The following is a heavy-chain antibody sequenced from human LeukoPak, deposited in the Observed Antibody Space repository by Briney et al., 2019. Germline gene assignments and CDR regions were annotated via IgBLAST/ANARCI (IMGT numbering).Heavy chain of an antibody. V-gene: IGHV3-48*01. Sequence: GGSLRLSCVVSGFTFSIYSMNWVRQAPEKGLEWVSYIKSSSSTIHYADSVKGRFTVSRDNAKNSLYLQMNSLRAEDTGVYYCARGSRGLEDYWGQGTLVIVSS. D-gene: IGHD2-15*01. J-gene: IGHJ4*02. CDR1: GFTFSIYS. CDR2: IKSSSSTI. CDR3: ARGSRGLEDY.